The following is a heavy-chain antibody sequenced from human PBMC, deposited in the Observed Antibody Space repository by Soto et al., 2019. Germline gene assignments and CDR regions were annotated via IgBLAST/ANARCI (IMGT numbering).Heavy chain of an antibody. CDR1: GFTFSSYA. CDR2: ISGSGGST. D-gene: IGHD3-22*01. V-gene: IGHV3-23*01. J-gene: IGHJ4*02. CDR3: AKDYYYDSSGYYFLFDY. Sequence: PGGSLRLSCAASGFTFSSYAMSWVRQAPGKGLEWVSAISGSGGSTYYADSVKGRFTISRDNSKNTLYLQMNSLRAEDTAVYYCAKDYYYDSSGYYFLFDYWGQGTLVTVSS.